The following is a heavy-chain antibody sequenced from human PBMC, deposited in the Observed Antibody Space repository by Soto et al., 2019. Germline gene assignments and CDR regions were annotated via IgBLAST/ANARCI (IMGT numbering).Heavy chain of an antibody. CDR3: ARTRGGYNAHYYGMDV. CDR1: GYTFTSYA. Sequence: ASVKVSCKASGYTFTSYAMHWVRQAPGQGLEWMGWINPNSGGTNYAQKFQGWVTMTRDTSISTAYMELSRLRSDDTAVYYCARTRGGYNAHYYGMDVWGQGTTVTVSS. V-gene: IGHV1-2*04. D-gene: IGHD5-12*01. J-gene: IGHJ6*02. CDR2: INPNSGGT.